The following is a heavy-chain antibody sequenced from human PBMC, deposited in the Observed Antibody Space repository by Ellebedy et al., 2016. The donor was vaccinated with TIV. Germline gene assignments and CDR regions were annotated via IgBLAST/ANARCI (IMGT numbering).Heavy chain of an antibody. Sequence: GESLKISXAASGFTFSIYAMSWVRQAPGKGLEWVSAISGSGGSTYYADSVKGRFTISRDNSKNTLYLQMNSLRAEDTAVYYCAKGRAGDYWGQGTLVTVSS. CDR1: GFTFSIYA. CDR2: ISGSGGST. CDR3: AKGRAGDY. J-gene: IGHJ4*02. V-gene: IGHV3-23*01.